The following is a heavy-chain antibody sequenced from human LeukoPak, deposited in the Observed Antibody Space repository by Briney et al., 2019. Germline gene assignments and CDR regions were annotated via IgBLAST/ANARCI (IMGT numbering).Heavy chain of an antibody. D-gene: IGHD3-16*01. J-gene: IGHJ5*02. CDR2: INTDGTNT. V-gene: IGHV3-74*01. Sequence: GGSLRLSCAASGHTFTNYWMHWVRQAPGEGLVWVSRINTDGTNTIYADSVRGRFTVYRDKAKNTLYLQMESLRAEDTAVYYCARDRGINWFDPWGQGTLVAVSS. CDR3: ARDRGINWFDP. CDR1: GHTFTNYW.